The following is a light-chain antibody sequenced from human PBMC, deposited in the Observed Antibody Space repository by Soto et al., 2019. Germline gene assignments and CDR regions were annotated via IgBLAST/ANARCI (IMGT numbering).Light chain of an antibody. V-gene: IGLV1-44*01. Sequence: QSVLTQPPSASGTPGQRVTISCSGSSSNIGINTVNWYQQVPGTAPKLLIYTDNQRPSGVPDRFSGSKSGTSASLAISGLQSEDEADDYCAAWDDSLNGLYVFRTRTKVTVL. CDR1: SSNIGINT. CDR2: TDN. CDR3: AAWDDSLNGLYV. J-gene: IGLJ1*01.